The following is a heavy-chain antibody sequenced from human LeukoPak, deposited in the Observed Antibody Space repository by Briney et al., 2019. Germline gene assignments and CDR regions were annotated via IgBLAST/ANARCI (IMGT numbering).Heavy chain of an antibody. CDR1: GGSFSGYY. CDR3: ASLTMIGPHYYYCGMDV. J-gene: IGHJ6*02. CDR2: INHSGST. Sequence: PSETLSLTCAVYGGSFSGYYLRWIRQPPRKGRDWIGEINHSGSTNHNPSLKSRVTISVDTSKNQFSLRLSSVIAADTAVYYCASLTMIGPHYYYCGMDVWGQGTTVTVSS. D-gene: IGHD3-10*02. V-gene: IGHV4-34*01.